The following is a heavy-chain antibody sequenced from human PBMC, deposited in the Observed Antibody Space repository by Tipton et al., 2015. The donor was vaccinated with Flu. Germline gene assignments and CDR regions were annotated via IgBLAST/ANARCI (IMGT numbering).Heavy chain of an antibody. V-gene: IGHV1-8*01. CDR1: GYTFTSYD. Sequence: QLVQSGAEVKKPGASVKVSCKASGYTFTSYDINWVRQATGQGLEWMGWMNPNSGNTGYAQKFQGRVTMTRNTSISTAYMELSSLRSEDTAVYYCARSKGPKPITMVRGVIIKGDWFDPWGQGTLVTVSS. CDR2: MNPNSGNT. J-gene: IGHJ5*02. D-gene: IGHD3-10*01. CDR3: ARSKGPKPITMVRGVIIKGDWFDP.